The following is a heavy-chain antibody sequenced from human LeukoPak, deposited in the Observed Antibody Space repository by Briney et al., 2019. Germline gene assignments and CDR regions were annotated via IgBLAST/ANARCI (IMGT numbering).Heavy chain of an antibody. Sequence: SETLSLTCTVSGGSVNSGNYYWGWIRQPPGKGLEWIGFIYYSGSTNYNPSLKSRVTISVDTSKNQFSLKLSSVTAADTAVYYCARDPSGYFNYWGQGTLATVSS. D-gene: IGHD3-22*01. CDR1: GGSVNSGNYY. J-gene: IGHJ4*02. V-gene: IGHV4-61*01. CDR3: ARDPSGYFNY. CDR2: IYYSGST.